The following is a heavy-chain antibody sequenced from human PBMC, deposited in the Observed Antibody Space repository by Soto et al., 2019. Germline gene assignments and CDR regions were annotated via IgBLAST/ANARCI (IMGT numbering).Heavy chain of an antibody. V-gene: IGHV1-18*01. CDR1: GYTFTSYG. J-gene: IGHJ6*02. Sequence: ASVKVSCKASGYTFTSYGISWVRQAPGQGLEWMGWISAYNGNTNYALKLQGRVTMTTDTSTSTAYMELRSLRSDDTAVYYCARALVFPWDTAMVSDYYYGMDVWGQGTTVTSP. CDR2: ISAYNGNT. CDR3: ARALVFPWDTAMVSDYYYGMDV. D-gene: IGHD5-18*01.